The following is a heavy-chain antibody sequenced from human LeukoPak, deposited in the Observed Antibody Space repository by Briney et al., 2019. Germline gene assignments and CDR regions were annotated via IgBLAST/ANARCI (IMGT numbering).Heavy chain of an antibody. V-gene: IGHV4-61*02. CDR3: ARDLAAGISEDAFDI. CDR1: GGSISSGSYY. CDR2: IYTSGST. J-gene: IGHJ3*02. D-gene: IGHD6-13*01. Sequence: SENLSRTCTVSGGSISSGSYYWRWIRQPAGKGLEWIGRIYTSGSTNYNPSLKSRVTISVDTSKNQFSLKLSSVTAADTAVYYCARDLAAGISEDAFDIWGQGTMVTVSS.